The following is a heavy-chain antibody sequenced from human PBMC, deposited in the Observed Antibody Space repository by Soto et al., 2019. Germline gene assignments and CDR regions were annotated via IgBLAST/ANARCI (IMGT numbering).Heavy chain of an antibody. Sequence: NPSETLSLTCTVSGGSINTYNLFWAWIRQPPGKGLEWIASIHYSGNAYYNPSLTSRVTISRDTSKNRVSLELSSVTAADTAVYYCASVNVTLDVWGQGTLVTVSS. V-gene: IGHV4-39*01. CDR1: GGSINTYNLF. J-gene: IGHJ4*02. CDR3: ASVNVTLDV. CDR2: IHYSGNA. D-gene: IGHD2-21*02.